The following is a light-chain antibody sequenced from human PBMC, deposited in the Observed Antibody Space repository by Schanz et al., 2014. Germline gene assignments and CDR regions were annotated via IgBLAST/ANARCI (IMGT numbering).Light chain of an antibody. CDR3: LQNNTWPFT. J-gene: IGKJ5*01. CDR2: GAS. CDR1: QSVSSN. V-gene: IGKV3D-15*01. Sequence: EIVLTQSPGTLSLSPGERATLSCRASQSVSSNLAWYQQKPGQAPRLLIYGASNRATGIPARFSGSGSGTDFTLTISSLQSEDFAVYYCLQNNTWPFTFGQGTRLE.